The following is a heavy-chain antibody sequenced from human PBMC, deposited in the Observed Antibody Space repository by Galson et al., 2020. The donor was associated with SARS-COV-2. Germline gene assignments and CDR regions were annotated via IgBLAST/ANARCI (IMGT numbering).Heavy chain of an antibody. J-gene: IGHJ6*03. CDR2: ISSSGSTI. CDR3: ARSPRLRFLEWLQTPTYYYYMDV. Sequence: GESLKISCAASGFTFSDYYMSWIRQAPGKGLEWVSYISSSGSTIYYADSVKGRFTISRDNAKNSLYLQMNSLRAEDTAVYYCARSPRLRFLEWLQTPTYYYYMDVWGKGTTATVSS. D-gene: IGHD3-3*01. CDR1: GFTFSDYY. V-gene: IGHV3-11*01.